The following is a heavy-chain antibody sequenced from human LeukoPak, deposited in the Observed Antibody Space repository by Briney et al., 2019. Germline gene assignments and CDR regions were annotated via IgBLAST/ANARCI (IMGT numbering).Heavy chain of an antibody. CDR3: ARGCRVGSYWYFDL. CDR1: GGSFSGYY. Sequence: SETLSLPCAVYGGSFSGYYWSWLRQPPGKGLEWVGEINHSGSTNYNPSLKSRVTISVDRTKDQFSLKLSSVPDICRGGYYCARGCRVGSYWYFDLWGRGTLVTVSS. V-gene: IGHV4-34*01. CDR2: INHSGST. J-gene: IGHJ2*01. D-gene: IGHD2-8*01.